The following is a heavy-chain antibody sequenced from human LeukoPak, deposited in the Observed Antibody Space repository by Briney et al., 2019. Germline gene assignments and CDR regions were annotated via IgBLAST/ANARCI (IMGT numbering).Heavy chain of an antibody. CDR1: GASISSSIHY. CDR2: VYYSGGT. J-gene: IGHJ5*01. Sequence: SETLSLTCAVFGASISSSIHYWGWVRQPPGKGLEWIGSVYYSGGTYYNPSLESRLTISVDTSNNRFSLKLKSVTAADTAVFYCARVTTGSTTLDSWGQGILVTVSS. V-gene: IGHV4-39*02. D-gene: IGHD1-1*01. CDR3: ARVTTGSTTLDS.